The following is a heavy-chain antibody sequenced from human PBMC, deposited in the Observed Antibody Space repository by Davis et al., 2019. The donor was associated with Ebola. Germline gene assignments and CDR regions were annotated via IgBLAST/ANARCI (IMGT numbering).Heavy chain of an antibody. CDR1: GYTFTGYY. CDR2: INPNSGGT. V-gene: IGHV1-2*02. J-gene: IGHJ6*02. Sequence: ASVKVSCKASGYTFTGYYMHWVRQAPGQGLEWMGWINPNSGGTNYAQKFQGRVTMTRDTSISTAYMELSRLRSDDTAVYYCAREYMVQGYRAYYYGMDVWGQGTTVTVSS. CDR3: AREYMVQGYRAYYYGMDV. D-gene: IGHD3-10*01.